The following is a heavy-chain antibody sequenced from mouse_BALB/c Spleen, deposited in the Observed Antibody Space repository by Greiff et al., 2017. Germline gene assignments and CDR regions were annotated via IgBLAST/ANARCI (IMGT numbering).Heavy chain of an antibody. J-gene: IGHJ4*01. V-gene: IGHV5-4*02. CDR3: ASGLLGYYAMDY. CDR2: ISDGGSYT. CDR1: GFTFSDYY. Sequence: EVNVVESGGGLVKPGGSLKLSCAASGFTFSDYYMYWVRQTPEKRLEWVATISDGGSYTYYPDSVKGRFTISRDNAKNNLYLQMSSLKSEDTAMYYCASGLLGYYAMDYWGQGTSVTVSS.